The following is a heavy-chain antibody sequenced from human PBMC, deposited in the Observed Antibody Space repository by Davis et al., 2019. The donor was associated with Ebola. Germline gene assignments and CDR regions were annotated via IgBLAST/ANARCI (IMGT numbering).Heavy chain of an antibody. CDR2: ISSGSSYI. Sequence: GESLKISCAASGFTFSSYSMNWVRQAPGKGLEWVSSISSGSSYIYYADSVKGRFTISRDNAKNSLYLQMNSLRDEDTAVYYCARSRGVVRGVTALYYYYYMDVWGKGTTVTVSS. CDR1: GFTFSSYS. J-gene: IGHJ6*03. D-gene: IGHD3-10*01. CDR3: ARSRGVVRGVTALYYYYYMDV. V-gene: IGHV3-21*01.